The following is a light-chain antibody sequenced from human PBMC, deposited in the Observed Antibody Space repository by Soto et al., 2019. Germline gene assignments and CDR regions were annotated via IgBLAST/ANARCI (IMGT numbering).Light chain of an antibody. CDR2: GVS. Sequence: DTVMTQSPATLSVSPGETATLSCRASESVGSHLAWYQQKPGQAPRLLIYGVSSRATGMPARCRGSGSETEFDHTISSLKSEDFAAYDCQQYDDWLPSTFGEGTKVEI. CDR3: QQYDDWLPST. J-gene: IGKJ1*01. V-gene: IGKV3-15*01. CDR1: ESVGSH.